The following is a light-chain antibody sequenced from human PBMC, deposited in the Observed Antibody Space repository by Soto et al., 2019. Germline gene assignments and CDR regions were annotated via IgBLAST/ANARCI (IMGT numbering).Light chain of an antibody. CDR3: QQYGSSLWT. CDR2: GAS. V-gene: IGKV3-20*01. Sequence: EIVLTQSPGTQSLSPGERATLSCRASQSVSYYLAWYQQKPGQAPRLLIYGASSRATGIPDRFSGSGSGTDFTLTISRLEPEDFAVYYCQQYGSSLWTFGQGTKVDI. CDR1: QSVSYY. J-gene: IGKJ1*01.